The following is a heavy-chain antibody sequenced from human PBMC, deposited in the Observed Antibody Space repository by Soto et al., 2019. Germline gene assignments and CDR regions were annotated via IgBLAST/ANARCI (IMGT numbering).Heavy chain of an antibody. CDR1: GGSISSHY. CDR2: IYYRGST. V-gene: IGHV4-59*11. CDR3: ARDGREASGMDV. Sequence: TSETLSLTCTVSGGSISSHYWSWVRQAPGKGLEWIGHIYYRGSTSYNPSLRSRSTISVDTSNNQFSPKLNSVTTADTAVYYCARDGREASGMDVWGQGTKVTVSS. J-gene: IGHJ6*02. D-gene: IGHD1-26*01.